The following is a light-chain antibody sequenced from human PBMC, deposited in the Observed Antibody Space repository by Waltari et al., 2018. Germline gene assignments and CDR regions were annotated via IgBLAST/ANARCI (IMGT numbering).Light chain of an antibody. CDR1: SSDVGGYNS. CDR2: DVS. CDR3: SSYTSSSTYV. J-gene: IGLJ1*01. V-gene: IGLV2-14*03. Sequence: QSALTQPASVSGSPGQSITISCTGTSSDVGGYNSVPWYQQHPGKAPKLMIYDVSNRPSGVSNRFSGSKSGNTASLTISGLQAEDEADYYCSSYTSSSTYVFGTGTKVTVL.